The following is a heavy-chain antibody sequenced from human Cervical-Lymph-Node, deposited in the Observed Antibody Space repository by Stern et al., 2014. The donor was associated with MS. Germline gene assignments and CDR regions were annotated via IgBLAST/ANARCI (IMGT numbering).Heavy chain of an antibody. Sequence: EVQLVESGGGLVKPGGSLRLSCAASGFTFSSYSMNWVRQAPGKGLEWVSSISSSSSYIYYADSVKGRFTISRDNAKNSLYLQMNSLRAEDAAVYYCARLSYYYDSSGLDYWGQGTLVTVSS. CDR2: ISSSSSYI. D-gene: IGHD3-22*01. CDR1: GFTFSSYS. V-gene: IGHV3-21*01. CDR3: ARLSYYYDSSGLDY. J-gene: IGHJ4*02.